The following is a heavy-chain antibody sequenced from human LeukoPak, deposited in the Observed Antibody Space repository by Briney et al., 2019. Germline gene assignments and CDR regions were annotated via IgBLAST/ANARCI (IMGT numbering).Heavy chain of an antibody. CDR1: GFTFSTYW. J-gene: IGHJ4*02. V-gene: IGHV3-7*03. D-gene: IGHD1-1*01. CDR2: IQQDGNEK. CDR3: ARDTSGADY. Sequence: GGSLRLSCAAPGFTFSTYWMSWVRQAPGKGLEWVANIQQDGNEKYYVDSVKGRFTISRDNAKNSLYLQMNSLRAEDTAVYYCARDTSGADYWGQGTLVTVSS.